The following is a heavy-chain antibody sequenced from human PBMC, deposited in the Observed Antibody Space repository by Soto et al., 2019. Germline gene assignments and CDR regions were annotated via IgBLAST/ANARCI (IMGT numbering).Heavy chain of an antibody. J-gene: IGHJ4*02. CDR3: ARNFDSGGYYSDY. CDR1: GFPFSYYY. D-gene: IGHD3-22*01. Sequence: GGALRLSCAASGFPFSYYYMSWIRQAPGEGLEWISYISSSAYTIYADSVKGRFTISRDNAKDSLFLQMTSLRVEDTAVYYCARNFDSGGYYSDYWGQGTLVTVSS. CDR2: ISSSAYT. V-gene: IGHV3-11*06.